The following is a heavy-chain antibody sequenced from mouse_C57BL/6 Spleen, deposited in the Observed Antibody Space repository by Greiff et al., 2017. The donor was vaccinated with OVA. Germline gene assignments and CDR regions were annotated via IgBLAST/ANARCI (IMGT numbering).Heavy chain of an antibody. CDR2: ISYDGSN. V-gene: IGHV3-6*01. Sequence: EVKLVESGPGLVKPSQSLSLTCSVTGYSITSGYYWNWIRQFPGNKLEWMGYISYDGSNNYNPSLKNRISITRDTSKNQFFLKLNSVTTEDTATYYCARELRLRGFAYWGQGTLVTVSA. J-gene: IGHJ3*01. CDR1: GYSITSGYY. D-gene: IGHD3-2*02. CDR3: ARELRLRGFAY.